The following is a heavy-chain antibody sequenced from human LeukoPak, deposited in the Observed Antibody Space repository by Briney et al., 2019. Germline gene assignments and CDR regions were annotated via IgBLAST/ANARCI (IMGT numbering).Heavy chain of an antibody. D-gene: IGHD3-22*01. J-gene: IGHJ4*02. CDR2: IYSGGST. CDR1: GFTVSSNY. V-gene: IGHV3-53*01. Sequence: GGSLRLSCAASGFTVSSNYMSWVRQAPGKGLEWVSVIYSGGSTYYADSVKGRFTISRDNSKNTLYLQMNSLRAEDTAVYYCAREYYYYDSSGYYDYWGQGTLVTVSS. CDR3: AREYYYYDSSGYYDY.